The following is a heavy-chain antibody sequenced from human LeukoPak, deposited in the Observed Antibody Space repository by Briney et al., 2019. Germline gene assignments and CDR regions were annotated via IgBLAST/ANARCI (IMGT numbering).Heavy chain of an antibody. CDR2: IYYSGGT. J-gene: IGHJ6*03. D-gene: IGHD3-10*01. CDR3: ARDKNRITMVRGVGTGHYYMDV. V-gene: IGHV4-39*07. CDR1: GGSISSSSYY. Sequence: SETLSLTCTVSGGSISSSSYYWGWIRQPPGKGLEWIGSIYYSGGTYYNPSLKSRVTISVDTSKNQFSLKLSSVTAADTAVYYCARDKNRITMVRGVGTGHYYMDVWGKGTTVTVSS.